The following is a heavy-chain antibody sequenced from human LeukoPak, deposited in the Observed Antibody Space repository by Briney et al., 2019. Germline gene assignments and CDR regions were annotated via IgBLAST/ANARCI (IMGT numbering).Heavy chain of an antibody. V-gene: IGHV3-74*01. CDR2: INSDGSST. CDR3: ARDFEEYYYDSSGGFDY. J-gene: IGHJ4*02. CDR1: GFTFSSYW. Sequence: GGSLRLSCAASGFTFSSYWMHWVRQAPGKGLVWVSRINSDGSSTSYADSVKGRFTISRDNSKNTLYLQMNSLRAEDTAVYYCARDFEEYYYDSSGGFDYWGQGTLVTVSS. D-gene: IGHD3-22*01.